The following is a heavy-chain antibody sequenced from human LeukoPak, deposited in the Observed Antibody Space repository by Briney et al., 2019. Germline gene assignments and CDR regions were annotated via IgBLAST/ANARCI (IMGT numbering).Heavy chain of an antibody. J-gene: IGHJ4*02. V-gene: IGHV3-23*01. Sequence: PGGSLRLSCAGSGFTFNSYAMSWVRQAPGKGLECVSSISGSSSFKYYADSEKGRFTISRDNYQNMVYLQMISLRAEDTAVYYCAKVLEGSSGGAAYYFDYWGQGTLVTVSS. CDR1: GFTFNSYA. D-gene: IGHD2-8*02. CDR3: AKVLEGSSGGAAYYFDY. CDR2: ISGSSSFK.